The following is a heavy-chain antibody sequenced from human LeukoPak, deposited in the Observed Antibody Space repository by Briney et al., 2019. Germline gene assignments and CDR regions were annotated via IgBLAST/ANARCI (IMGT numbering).Heavy chain of an antibody. Sequence: GGSLRLSCAASGFTFSTYSGNWIRQAPGKGLEWVSSISDDSNYIFYADSVKGRFTISRDNAKNSLYLQMNSLRAEDTAVYYCANVLMVYAISGAFDIWGQGTMVTVSS. CDR3: ANVLMVYAISGAFDI. CDR2: ISDDSNYI. V-gene: IGHV3-21*01. J-gene: IGHJ3*02. CDR1: GFTFSTYS. D-gene: IGHD2-8*01.